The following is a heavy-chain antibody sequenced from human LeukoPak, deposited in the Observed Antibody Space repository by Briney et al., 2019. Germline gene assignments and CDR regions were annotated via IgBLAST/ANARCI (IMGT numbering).Heavy chain of an antibody. Sequence: KSSETLSLTCRVSDYYINNGYYWGWIRQPPGKGLEWIGSIYYSGSTYYNPSLKSRVTISVDTSKNQFSLKLSSVTAADTAVYYCARHWGSGSYLPDYWGQGTLVTVSS. CDR1: DYYINNGYY. CDR3: ARHWGSGSYLPDY. J-gene: IGHJ4*02. V-gene: IGHV4-38-2*01. CDR2: IYYSGST. D-gene: IGHD3-10*01.